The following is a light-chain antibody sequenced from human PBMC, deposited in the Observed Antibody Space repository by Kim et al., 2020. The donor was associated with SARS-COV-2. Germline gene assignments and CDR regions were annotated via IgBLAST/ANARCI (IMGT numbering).Light chain of an antibody. Sequence: LGQTVSITCQGENPIINYASGYQQKPGQAPVLVFYGKNNRHSGIPDRFSGSRSGDTASLTISGAQAEEEADDYCNSRDISGDHYFVFGAGTKVTVL. J-gene: IGLJ1*01. CDR3: NSRDISGDHYFV. CDR2: GKN. CDR1: NPIINY. V-gene: IGLV3-19*01.